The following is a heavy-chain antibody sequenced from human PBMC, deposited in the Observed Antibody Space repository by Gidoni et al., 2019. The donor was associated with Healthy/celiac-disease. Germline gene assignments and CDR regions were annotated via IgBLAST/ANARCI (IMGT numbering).Heavy chain of an antibody. CDR3: ARVGYCTNGVCYYFDY. CDR2: ISGSGGST. V-gene: IGHV3-23*01. J-gene: IGHJ4*02. Sequence: EVQLLESGGGLVQPGGSLRLSCAASGFTFSSYAMSWVRQAPGKGLEWVSAISGSGGSTYYADSVKGRFTISRDNSKNTLYLQMNSLRAEDTAVYYCARVGYCTNGVCYYFDYWGQGTLVTVSS. CDR1: GFTFSSYA. D-gene: IGHD2-8*01.